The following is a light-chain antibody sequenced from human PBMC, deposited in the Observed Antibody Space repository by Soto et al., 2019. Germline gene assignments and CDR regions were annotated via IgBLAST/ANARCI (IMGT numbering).Light chain of an antibody. CDR2: EVT. J-gene: IGLJ2*01. Sequence: QSVLTQPPSASGSPGQSVTISCTGTSSDVGGYNYVSWYQQHPGKAPKLIIYEVTKRPSGVPDRFSGSKSGNTASLTVSGLQADDEADYYCRSYAGSNNFFGGGTKLTVL. V-gene: IGLV2-8*01. CDR1: SSDVGGYNY. CDR3: RSYAGSNNF.